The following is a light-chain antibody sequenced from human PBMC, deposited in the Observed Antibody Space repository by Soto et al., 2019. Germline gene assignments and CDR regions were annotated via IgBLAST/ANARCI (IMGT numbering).Light chain of an antibody. J-gene: IGKJ5*01. V-gene: IGKV1-5*03. CDR2: KAS. CDR3: QQLNTLPFT. Sequence: DIQMTQSPFTLSASLGDRFTMTCLASQSISIWLAWYQQKPGKAPKLLIYKASTLKSGVPSRFSGSGSGTEFTLTISSLQPEDFATYHCQQLNTLPFTFGQGTRLEI. CDR1: QSISIW.